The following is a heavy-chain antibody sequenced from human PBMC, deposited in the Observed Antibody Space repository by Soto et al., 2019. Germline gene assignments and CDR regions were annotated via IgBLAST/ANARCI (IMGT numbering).Heavy chain of an antibody. CDR3: ARVFSDSSSFFDP. V-gene: IGHV4-31*03. Sequence: SETLSLTCTVSGGSISSGGYYWSWIRQHPGKGLEWIGYIYYSGRTNYNPSLKSRVTISVDTSKNQFSLKLNSVTAADTAVYYCARVFSDSSSFFDPWGQGTLVTVSS. J-gene: IGHJ5*02. CDR1: GGSISSGGYY. D-gene: IGHD6-13*01. CDR2: IYYSGRT.